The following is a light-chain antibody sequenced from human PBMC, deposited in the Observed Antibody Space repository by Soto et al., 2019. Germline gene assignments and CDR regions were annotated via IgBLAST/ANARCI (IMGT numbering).Light chain of an antibody. CDR2: DVT. Sequence: QSALTQSPSASGSPGQSVTISCTGTSSDIGGYNSVSWYQQHPGKAPKVMIYDVTKRPSGVPDRFSGSKSGNTASLTVSALHADDEADYYCSSYTHRQNLVFGSGTTVTVL. CDR3: SSYTHRQNLV. V-gene: IGLV2-8*01. J-gene: IGLJ1*01. CDR1: SSDIGGYNS.